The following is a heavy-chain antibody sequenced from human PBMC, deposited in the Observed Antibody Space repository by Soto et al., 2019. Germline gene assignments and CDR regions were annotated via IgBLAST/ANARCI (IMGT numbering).Heavy chain of an antibody. D-gene: IGHD1-20*01. CDR2: INYSGST. CDR3: ARYKSNYYYGMDV. CDR1: GGSISSGGYS. V-gene: IGHV4-61*08. Sequence: PSETLSLTCAVSGGSISSGGYSWSWIRQHPGKGLEWIGYINYSGSTNYNPSLKSRVTISVDTSKNQFSLKLSSVTAADTAVYYCARYKSNYYYGMDVWGQGTTVTVSS. J-gene: IGHJ6*02.